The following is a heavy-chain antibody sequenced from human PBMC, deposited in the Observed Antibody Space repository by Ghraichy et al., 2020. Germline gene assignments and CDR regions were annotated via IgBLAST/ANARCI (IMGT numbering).Heavy chain of an antibody. D-gene: IGHD4-11*01. J-gene: IGHJ6*03. CDR1: GFTFSSYG. CDR3: AKDHSNYYYYMDV. V-gene: IGHV3-30*18. CDR2: ISYDGSNK. Sequence: LSLTCAASGFTFSSYGMHWVRQAPGKGLEWVAVISYDGSNKYYADSVKGRFTISRDNSKNTLYLQMNSLRAEDTAVYYCAKDHSNYYYYMDVWGKGTTVTVSS.